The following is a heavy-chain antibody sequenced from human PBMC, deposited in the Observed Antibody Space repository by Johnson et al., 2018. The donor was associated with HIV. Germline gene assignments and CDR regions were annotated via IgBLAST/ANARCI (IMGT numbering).Heavy chain of an antibody. Sequence: VQLVESGGGLIQPGGSVRLSCVASGFIVTNYYMSWVRQAPGKGLEWVSVIYGNARTFYADSVRGRFTISGDTSTNTLHLQMHSLTAEDTALYYCARGTITMIRGVIGLDIWGQGTMVNVSS. J-gene: IGHJ3*02. V-gene: IGHV3-53*01. CDR1: GFIVTNYY. CDR2: IYGNART. D-gene: IGHD3-10*01. CDR3: ARGTITMIRGVIGLDI.